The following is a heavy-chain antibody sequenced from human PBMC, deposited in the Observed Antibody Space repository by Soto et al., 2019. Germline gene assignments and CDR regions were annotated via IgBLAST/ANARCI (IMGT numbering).Heavy chain of an antibody. CDR2: IYYSGST. CDR1: GGSISSGGYY. J-gene: IGHJ6*02. CDR3: ARDLRFRGFYGMDV. Sequence: QVQLQESGPGLVKPSQNLSITCTVSGGSISSGGYYWSWIRQHPGKGLEWIGYIYYSGSTYYNPSLKSRVTISVDTSKNQFSLKLSSVTAADTAVYYCARDLRFRGFYGMDVWGQGTTVTVSS. D-gene: IGHD3-10*01. V-gene: IGHV4-31*03.